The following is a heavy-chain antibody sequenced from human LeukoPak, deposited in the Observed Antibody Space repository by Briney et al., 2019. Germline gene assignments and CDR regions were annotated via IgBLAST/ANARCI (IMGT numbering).Heavy chain of an antibody. CDR3: ARDDYYYENSGPGD. J-gene: IGHJ1*01. V-gene: IGHV1-2*02. D-gene: IGHD3-22*01. Sequence: GASVKDGFMPSGYTFTAYYMHRVRQTPGQGLEWMGWINPDSGGTNYAQKFQGRVTMTRDTSISTAYMELSSLISDDTAEYYCARDDYYYENSGPGDWGQ. CDR2: INPDSGGT. CDR1: GYTFTAYY.